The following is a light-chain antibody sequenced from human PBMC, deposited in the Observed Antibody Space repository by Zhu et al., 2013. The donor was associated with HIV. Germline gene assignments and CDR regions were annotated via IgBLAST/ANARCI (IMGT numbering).Light chain of an antibody. CDR1: HDINNH. CDR2: DAS. J-gene: IGKJ4*01. CDR3: QQYNNLPLT. V-gene: IGKV1-33*01. Sequence: DVQMTQSPSSLSASVGDRVTITCQASHDINNHLSWYQLKPGKAPNLLIYDASKLEIGVPSRFSGGGSGTDFTFTISSLQPGDIATYYCQQYNNLPLTFGGGPRWRS.